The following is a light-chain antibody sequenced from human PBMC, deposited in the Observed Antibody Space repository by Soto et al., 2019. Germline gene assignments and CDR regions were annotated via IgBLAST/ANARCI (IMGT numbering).Light chain of an antibody. CDR1: QSVSSN. V-gene: IGKV3-15*01. Sequence: EIVMTQSPATLSVSPGERATLSCRASQSVSSNLAWYQQKPGQAPRLLIYGASTRATGIPARFSGSGSGTEFTLTISSLQSVDFAVYYCQHRGFAFGPGTKVDIK. CDR2: GAS. CDR3: QHRGFA. J-gene: IGKJ3*01.